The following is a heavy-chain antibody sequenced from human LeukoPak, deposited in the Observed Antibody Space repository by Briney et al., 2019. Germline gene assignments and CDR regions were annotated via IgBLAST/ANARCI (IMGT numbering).Heavy chain of an antibody. CDR1: GFNFNDYV. CDR3: AREDNAFDL. D-gene: IGHD2-15*01. CDR2: INSGSHSI. Sequence: PGGSLRLFCAPSGFNFNDYVMTGVRRSPGEGIEWIASINSGSHSIYYGDYVRGPVNIYRHSASQSVPLQMNSLRVEAPGLYFCAREDNAFDLWGQGTVVTVSS. J-gene: IGHJ3*01. V-gene: IGHV3-48*03.